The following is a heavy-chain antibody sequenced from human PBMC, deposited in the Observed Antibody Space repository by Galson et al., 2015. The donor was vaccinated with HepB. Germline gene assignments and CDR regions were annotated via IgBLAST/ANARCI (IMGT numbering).Heavy chain of an antibody. D-gene: IGHD6-13*01. CDR3: VRDLGNIATGDF. CDR2: ISSSGSYI. Sequence: SLRLSCAASGFTFSSYSMNWVRQAPGKGLEWVSSISSSGSYIYYADSVKGRFTISRDNAKNSLYLQMNSLRAEDTAVYYCVRDLGNIATGDFWGQGTLVTVSS. J-gene: IGHJ4*02. V-gene: IGHV3-21*01. CDR1: GFTFSSYS.